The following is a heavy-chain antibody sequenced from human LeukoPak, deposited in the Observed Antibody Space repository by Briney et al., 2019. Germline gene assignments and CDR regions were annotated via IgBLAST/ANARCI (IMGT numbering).Heavy chain of an antibody. CDR2: ISGSGGST. D-gene: IGHD6-13*01. Sequence: PGGSLRLSCAASGFTFSSYGMSWVRQAPGKGLEWVSAISGSGGSTYYADSVKGRFTISRDNSKNTLYLQMNSLRAEDTAVYYCAKRLAAAGSYYQYYYMDVWGKGTTVTISS. V-gene: IGHV3-23*01. CDR3: AKRLAAAGSYYQYYYMDV. J-gene: IGHJ6*03. CDR1: GFTFSSYG.